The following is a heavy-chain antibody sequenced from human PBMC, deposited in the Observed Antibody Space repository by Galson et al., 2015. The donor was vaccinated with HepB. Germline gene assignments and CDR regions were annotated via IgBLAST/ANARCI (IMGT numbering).Heavy chain of an antibody. V-gene: IGHV3-23*01. CDR3: AKEHPLEWLSSDAFDI. CDR2: ISGSGGST. Sequence: SLRLSCAASGFTFSSYAMSWVRQAPGKGLEWVSAISGSGGSTYYADSVKGRFTISRDNSKNTLYLQMNSLRAEDTAVYYCAKEHPLEWLSSDAFDIWGQGTMVTASS. CDR1: GFTFSSYA. J-gene: IGHJ3*02. D-gene: IGHD3-3*01.